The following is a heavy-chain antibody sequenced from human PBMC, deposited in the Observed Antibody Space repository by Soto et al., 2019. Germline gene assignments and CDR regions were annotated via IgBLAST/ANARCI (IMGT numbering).Heavy chain of an antibody. CDR1: GGTFSSYA. V-gene: IGHV1-69*15. Sequence: QVQLVQSGAEVKKPGSSVKVSCKASGGTFSSYAITWVRQAPGQGLEWMGRIIPIFGTANYAQKFQGRVTITADESTSTAYMELSSLRSEGTAVYYCARDRGPSSGYYPYWFDPWGQGTLVTVSS. CDR3: ARDRGPSSGYYPYWFDP. J-gene: IGHJ5*02. CDR2: IIPIFGTA. D-gene: IGHD3-22*01.